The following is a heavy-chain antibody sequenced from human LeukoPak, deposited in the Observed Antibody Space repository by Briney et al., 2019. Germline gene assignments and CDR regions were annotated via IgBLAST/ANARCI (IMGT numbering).Heavy chain of an antibody. D-gene: IGHD3-10*01. CDR2: IDYSGST. CDR1: GGSVSSSSYY. V-gene: IGHV4-61*03. J-gene: IGHJ4*02. Sequence: SETLSLTCTVSGGSVSSSSYYWSWIRQPPGKGLECIGNIDYSGSTNYNPSIKSRVTISVDTSKNHFSLKLRYVTAADTAVYYCARDRIREFDYWGQGTLVTVSS. CDR3: ARDRIREFDY.